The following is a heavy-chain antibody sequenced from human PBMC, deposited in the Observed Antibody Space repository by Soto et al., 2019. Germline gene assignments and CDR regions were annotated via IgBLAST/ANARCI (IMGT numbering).Heavy chain of an antibody. D-gene: IGHD1-1*01. CDR2: IYYSGST. V-gene: IGHV4-30-4*01. J-gene: IGHJ6*02. Sequence: TLSVPRRFLDGSISVGCYCWLWIRQPPGKCLEWIGYIYYSGSTYYNPSLESRVTMSLDASRNQFSLQLSSVTAADTAVYYCARVVTRTTTSKTYLSYYSLHAWGPAPPVT. CDR3: ARVVTRTTTSKTYLSYYSLHA. CDR1: DGSISVGCYC.